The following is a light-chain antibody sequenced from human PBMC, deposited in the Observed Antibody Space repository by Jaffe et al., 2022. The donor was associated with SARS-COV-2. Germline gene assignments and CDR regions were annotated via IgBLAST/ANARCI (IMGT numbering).Light chain of an antibody. V-gene: IGKV3-15*01. J-gene: IGKJ1*01. CDR2: DAS. Sequence: EIVMTQSPVTLSVSPGERATLSCRASQSVSNKLVWYQQKPGQAPRLLMYDASNRTTGVPARFSGSGSGTEFTLTISSLQSEDSAVFYCQQCYDWPRTFGQGTKVEIK. CDR1: QSVSNK. CDR3: QQCYDWPRT.